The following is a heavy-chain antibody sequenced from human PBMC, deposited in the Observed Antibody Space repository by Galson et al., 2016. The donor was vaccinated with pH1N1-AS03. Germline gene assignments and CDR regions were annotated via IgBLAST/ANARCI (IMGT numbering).Heavy chain of an antibody. V-gene: IGHV3-23*01. CDR2: ISASGGST. CDR1: GFAFSNFA. Sequence: SLRLSCAASGFAFSNFAMTWVRQAPGKGLEWVSTISASGGSTFYADSVKGRFTISRDNSKNTLYLQMNSLRAEDAAVYYCAKDLTAVAGKWFDWFDPWGQGTLVTVSS. D-gene: IGHD6-19*01. CDR3: AKDLTAVAGKWFDWFDP. J-gene: IGHJ5*02.